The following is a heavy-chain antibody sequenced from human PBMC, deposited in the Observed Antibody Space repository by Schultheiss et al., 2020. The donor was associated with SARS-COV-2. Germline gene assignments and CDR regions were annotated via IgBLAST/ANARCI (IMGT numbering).Heavy chain of an antibody. V-gene: IGHV4-34*01. CDR3: ASTMYSSSSLNAFDI. Sequence: SETLSLTCAVYGGSFSSYYWSWIRQPPGKGLEWIGEINHSGSTNYNPSLKSRVTISVDTSKNQFSLKLSSVTAADTAVYYCASTMYSSSSLNAFDIWGQGTMVTVSS. CDR2: INHSGST. J-gene: IGHJ3*02. CDR1: GGSFSSYY. D-gene: IGHD6-6*01.